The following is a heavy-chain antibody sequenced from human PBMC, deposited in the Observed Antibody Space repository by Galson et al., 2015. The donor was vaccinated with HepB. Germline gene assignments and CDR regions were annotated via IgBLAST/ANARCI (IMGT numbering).Heavy chain of an antibody. D-gene: IGHD3/OR15-3a*01. V-gene: IGHV3-21*01. J-gene: IGHJ6*02. Sequence: SLRLSCAASGFTFSSNSMNWVRQAPGKGLEWVSSISSSSSYIYYADSVKGRFTISRDNAKNSLYLQMNSRRAEDTAVYYCARDRSLDYPLGDGMDVWGQGTSVTVSS. CDR2: ISSSSSYI. CDR1: GFTFSSNS. CDR3: ARDRSLDYPLGDGMDV.